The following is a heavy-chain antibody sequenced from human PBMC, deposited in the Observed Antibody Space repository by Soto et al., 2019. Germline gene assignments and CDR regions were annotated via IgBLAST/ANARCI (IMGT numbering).Heavy chain of an antibody. CDR2: IWYDGSNK. CDR3: AADHSSSPTYYYYYYMDV. J-gene: IGHJ6*03. V-gene: IGHV3-33*01. D-gene: IGHD6-6*01. CDR1: GFTFSSYG. Sequence: PGGSLRLSCAASGFTFSSYGMHWVRQAPGKGLEWVAVIWYDGSNKYYADSVKGRFTISRDMSTSTAYMELSSLRSEDTAVYYCAADHSSSPTYYYYYYMDVWGKGTTVTVSS.